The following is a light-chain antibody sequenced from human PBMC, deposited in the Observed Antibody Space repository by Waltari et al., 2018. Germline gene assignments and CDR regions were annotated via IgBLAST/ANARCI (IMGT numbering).Light chain of an antibody. J-gene: IGLJ3*02. CDR3: CSNRGTHTNWV. V-gene: IGLV2-11*01. Sequence: QSALTQPRSVSGSSGQSVTISCAGIISEVGDFNFVSWYQQHPGEAHNLRIYDVKKRPAGVPDLLSGSKSGNTASLTITGLRAEDEANYYCCSNRGTHTNWVFGGGTKLTFL. CDR2: DVK. CDR1: ISEVGDFNF.